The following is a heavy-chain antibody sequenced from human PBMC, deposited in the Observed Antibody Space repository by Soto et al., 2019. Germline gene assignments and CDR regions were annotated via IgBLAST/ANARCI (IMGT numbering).Heavy chain of an antibody. V-gene: IGHV3-23*01. D-gene: IGHD4-17*01. CDR1: GFSVSTYP. CDR2: ISGSGDKT. J-gene: IGHJ6*02. CDR3: AKILSTVTAYYYGIDA. Sequence: EVQLLESGGGLVQPGGSLRLSCAASGFSVSTYPMVWVRQAPGKRLEAVSSISGSGDKTYYKDSVKGRFTISRDNSKNTVDLQMNSLRPEDTAVYYCAKILSTVTAYYYGIDAWGPGTTVTVSS.